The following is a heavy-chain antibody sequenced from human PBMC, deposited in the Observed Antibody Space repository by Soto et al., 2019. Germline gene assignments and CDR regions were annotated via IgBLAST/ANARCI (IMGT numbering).Heavy chain of an antibody. Sequence: GGSLRLSCAASGFTFDDYAMHWVRQAPGKGLEWVSGISWNSGSIGYADSVKGRFTISRDNAKNSLYLQMNSLRAEDTALYYCAKGWREGFGELFTPAPHYWGQGTLVTVSS. CDR1: GFTFDDYA. D-gene: IGHD3-10*01. CDR2: ISWNSGSI. CDR3: AKGWREGFGELFTPAPHY. V-gene: IGHV3-9*01. J-gene: IGHJ4*02.